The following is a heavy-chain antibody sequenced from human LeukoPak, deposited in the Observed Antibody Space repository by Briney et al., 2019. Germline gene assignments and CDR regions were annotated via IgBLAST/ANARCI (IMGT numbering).Heavy chain of an antibody. D-gene: IGHD2-15*01. Sequence: GGSLRLSCAASGFTFSSYSMNWVRQAPGKGLEWVSYISTSSTTIYYADSVKGRFTISRDNAKSSLYLQMDNLRAEDTAVYYCARTIVVVAANDYWGQGTLVTVSS. CDR2: ISTSSTTI. CDR1: GFTFSSYS. CDR3: ARTIVVVAANDY. V-gene: IGHV3-48*01. J-gene: IGHJ4*02.